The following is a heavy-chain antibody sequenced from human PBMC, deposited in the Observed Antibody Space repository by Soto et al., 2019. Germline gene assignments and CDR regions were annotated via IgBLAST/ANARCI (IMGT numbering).Heavy chain of an antibody. D-gene: IGHD4-4*01. CDR1: GVTFSSYA. Sequence: GGSLRLSCAASGVTFSSYAMSWVRQAPGKGLEWVSAISGSGGSTYYADSVKGRFTISRDNSKNTLYLQMNSLRAEDTAVYYCAKEFSYSNSRGRNSYYCMDVWGQGTTVTVSS. J-gene: IGHJ6*02. CDR2: ISGSGGST. CDR3: AKEFSYSNSRGRNSYYCMDV. V-gene: IGHV3-23*01.